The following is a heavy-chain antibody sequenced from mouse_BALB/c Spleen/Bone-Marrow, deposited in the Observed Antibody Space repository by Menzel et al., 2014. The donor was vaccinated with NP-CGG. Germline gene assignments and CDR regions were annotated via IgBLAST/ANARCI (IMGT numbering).Heavy chain of an antibody. CDR1: SYIFTSYN. Sequence: LQQSGAELVRSGASVKMSCKASSYIFTSYNIHWVKQTPGQGLEWIGHIYPGNGGTNYNQKFKGKATLTADTSSSTAYMQISSLTSEDSAVYFCARGQLLAYWGQGTLVTVSA. CDR2: IYPGNGGT. D-gene: IGHD3-3*01. CDR3: ARGQLLAY. V-gene: IGHV1-12*01. J-gene: IGHJ3*01.